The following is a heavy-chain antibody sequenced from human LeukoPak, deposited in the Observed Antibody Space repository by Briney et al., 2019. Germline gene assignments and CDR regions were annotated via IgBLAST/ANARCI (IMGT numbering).Heavy chain of an antibody. D-gene: IGHD6-19*01. CDR2: IYNGGII. CDR1: GDSISRYY. V-gene: IGHV4-4*07. Sequence: SETLSLTCTVSGDSISRYYWSWIRQPAGKGLEWIGRIYNGGIITYNPSLKSRVTMSIDTSNNQFSLRLRFVTAADTAVYYCARSLAGTWFDYWGQGTLITVSS. CDR3: ARSLAGTWFDY. J-gene: IGHJ4*02.